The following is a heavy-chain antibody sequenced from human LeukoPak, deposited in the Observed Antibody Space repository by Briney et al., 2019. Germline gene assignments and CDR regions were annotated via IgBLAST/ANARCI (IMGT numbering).Heavy chain of an antibody. Sequence: ALRLSCAASGFTFDDYVMHWVRQAPGKGLEWVSGISWNSGSVGYVDSVKGRFTISRDNAKNSLYLQMNSLRAEDTAVYYCATVGGSYSPADYWGQGTLVTVSS. D-gene: IGHD1-26*01. CDR3: ATVGGSYSPADY. J-gene: IGHJ4*02. CDR1: GFTFDDYV. V-gene: IGHV3-9*01. CDR2: ISWNSGSV.